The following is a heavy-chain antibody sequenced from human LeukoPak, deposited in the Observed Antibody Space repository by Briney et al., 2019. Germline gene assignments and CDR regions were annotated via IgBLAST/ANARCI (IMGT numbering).Heavy chain of an antibody. CDR3: ALGSITCCGSNWLDP. V-gene: IGHV5-51*01. Sequence: ESLKISCKGSGYNFANYWIGWVRQMPGKGLEWMGVIYGGDSETRYSPSFKGQVTISADKSISTAYLQWSSLKASDTAMYYCALGSITCCGSNWLDPWGQGTLVTVSS. D-gene: IGHD2-2*01. CDR1: GYNFANYW. CDR2: IYGGDSET. J-gene: IGHJ5*02.